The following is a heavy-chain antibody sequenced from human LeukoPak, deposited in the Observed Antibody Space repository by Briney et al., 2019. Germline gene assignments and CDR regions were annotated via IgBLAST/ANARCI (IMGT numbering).Heavy chain of an antibody. CDR1: GFTFDDYA. J-gene: IGHJ4*02. D-gene: IGHD3-10*01. CDR2: ISWNSGSI. V-gene: IGHV3-9*01. CDR3: AKGYYYGSGSYFDY. Sequence: GRSLRLSCAASGFTFDDYAMHWVRQAPGKGLGWVSGISWNSGSIGYADSVKGRFTISRDNAKNSLYLQMNSLRAEDTALYYCAKGYYYGSGSYFDYWGQGTLVTVSS.